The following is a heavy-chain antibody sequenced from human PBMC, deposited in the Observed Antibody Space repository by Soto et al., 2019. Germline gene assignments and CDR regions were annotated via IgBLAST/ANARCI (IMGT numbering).Heavy chain of an antibody. J-gene: IGHJ6*02. CDR1: GGTFSSYA. Sequence: ASVKVSCKASGGTFSSYAISWVRQAPGQGLEWMGGIIPIFGTANYAQKFQGRVTITADESTSTAYMELSSLRSEDTAVYYCPRHSSRQWLVLAIMTYYCGMDLGCQGITHTAS. CDR2: IIPIFGTA. V-gene: IGHV1-69*13. CDR3: PRHSSRQWLVLAIMTYYCGMDL. D-gene: IGHD6-19*01.